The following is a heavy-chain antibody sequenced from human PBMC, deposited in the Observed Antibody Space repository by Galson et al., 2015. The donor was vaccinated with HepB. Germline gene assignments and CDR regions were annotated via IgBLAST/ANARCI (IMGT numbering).Heavy chain of an antibody. CDR1: GFTFSSYG. Sequence: SLRLSCAASGFTFSSYGMHWVRQAPGKGLEWVAVISYDGSNKYYADSVKGRFTISRDNSKNTLCLQMNSLRAEDTAVYYCAKDLYPMIVVAVDYWGQGTLVTVSS. V-gene: IGHV3-30*18. J-gene: IGHJ4*02. CDR2: ISYDGSNK. D-gene: IGHD3-22*01. CDR3: AKDLYPMIVVAVDY.